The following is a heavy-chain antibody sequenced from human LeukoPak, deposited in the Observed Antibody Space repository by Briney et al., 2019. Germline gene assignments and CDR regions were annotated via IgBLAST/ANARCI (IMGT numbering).Heavy chain of an antibody. CDR1: GGTFSSYT. D-gene: IGHD1-26*01. V-gene: IGHV1-69*04. J-gene: IGHJ4*02. Sequence: GSSVKVSCKASGGTFSSYTISWVRQAPGQGLGWMGRIIPILGIANYAQKFQGRVTITADKSTSTAYMELSSLRSEDTAVYYCARDCSGGASCYWGQGTLVTVSS. CDR3: ARDCSGGASCY. CDR2: IIPILGIA.